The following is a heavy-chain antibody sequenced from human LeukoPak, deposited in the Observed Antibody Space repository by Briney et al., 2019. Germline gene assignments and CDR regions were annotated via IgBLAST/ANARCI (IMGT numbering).Heavy chain of an antibody. CDR3: ARQGSGSEFDY. CDR1: GGSISSSSYY. CDR2: IYYSGST. D-gene: IGHD3-10*01. J-gene: IGHJ4*02. V-gene: IGHV4-39*07. Sequence: KASETLSLTCTVSGGSISSSSYYWGWIRQPPGKGLEWIGSIYYSGSTYYNPSLKSRVTISVDTSKNQFSLKLSSVTAADTAVYYCARQGSGSEFDYWGQGTLVTVSS.